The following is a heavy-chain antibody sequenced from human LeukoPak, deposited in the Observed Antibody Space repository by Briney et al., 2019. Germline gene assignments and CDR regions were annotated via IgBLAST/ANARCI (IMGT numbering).Heavy chain of an antibody. Sequence: ASVKVSCKASGYTFTSYDINWVRQATGQGLEWMGWMNPNSGNTGYAQKFQGRVTITADKSTSTAYMELSSLRSEDTAVYYCASSHTYSYGYYLDYWGQGTLVTVSS. CDR1: GYTFTSYD. D-gene: IGHD5-18*01. CDR2: MNPNSGNT. CDR3: ASSHTYSYGYYLDY. J-gene: IGHJ4*02. V-gene: IGHV1-8*01.